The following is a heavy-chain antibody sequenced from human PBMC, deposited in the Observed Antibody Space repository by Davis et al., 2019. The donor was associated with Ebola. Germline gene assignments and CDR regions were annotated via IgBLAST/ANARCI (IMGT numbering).Heavy chain of an antibody. D-gene: IGHD5-18*01. CDR3: ARGGYSYGYYYYGMDV. V-gene: IGHV1-2*04. J-gene: IGHJ6*02. CDR1: GYTFTGYY. CDR2: INPNSGGT. Sequence: AASVKVSCKASGYTFTGYYMHWVRQAPGQGLEWMRWINPNSGGTNYAQKFQGWVTMTRDTSISTAYMELSRLRSDDTAVYYCARGGYSYGYYYYGMDVWGQGTTVTVSS.